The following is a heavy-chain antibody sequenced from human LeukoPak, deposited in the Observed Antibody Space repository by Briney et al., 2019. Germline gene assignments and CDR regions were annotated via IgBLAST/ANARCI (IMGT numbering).Heavy chain of an antibody. CDR2: VYNSGDT. V-gene: IGHV4-61*05. D-gene: IGHD2-21*02. J-gene: IGHJ3*01. Sequence: SETLSLTCTVSGGSISSSSYYWGWIRQPPGKGLEWIGCVYNSGDTNYNPSLKSRLTISIDMSENQFSLRLRSVTAADTAVYYCASQYCGGDCKGPGAFDVWGQGTMVAVSS. CDR1: GGSISSSSYY. CDR3: ASQYCGGDCKGPGAFDV.